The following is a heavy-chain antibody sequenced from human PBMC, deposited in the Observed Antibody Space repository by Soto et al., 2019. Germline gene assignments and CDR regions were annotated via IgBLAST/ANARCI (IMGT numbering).Heavy chain of an antibody. CDR2: ISYDGSNK. J-gene: IGHJ4*02. CDR1: GFTFSRYG. CDR3: AKSPRGYKVDY. V-gene: IGHV3-30*18. Sequence: QVQLVESGGGVVQPGRSLRLSCAASGFTFSRYGMHWVRQAPGNDLEWVALISYDGSNKYYADSVKGRFTISRDNSKNTLYLQMNSLRPEDTAVYYCAKSPRGYKVDYWGQGTLVTVSS. D-gene: IGHD2-2*02.